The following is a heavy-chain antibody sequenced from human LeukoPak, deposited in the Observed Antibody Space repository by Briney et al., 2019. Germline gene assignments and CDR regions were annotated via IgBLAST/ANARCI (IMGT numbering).Heavy chain of an antibody. V-gene: IGHV3-7*03. D-gene: IGHD3-22*01. CDR2: IKPDGSEK. CDR3: AKDRGDSSGYYYRGGTDY. CDR1: GFTFSSHH. J-gene: IGHJ4*02. Sequence: AGSLRLSCVASGFTFSSHHMNWVRQPQGKGLESVATIKPDGSEKYYVDSVKGRFTISRNNAQSSLYLQMNSLRAEDTAGYYWAKDRGDSSGYYYRGGTDYWGQGTLVTVSS.